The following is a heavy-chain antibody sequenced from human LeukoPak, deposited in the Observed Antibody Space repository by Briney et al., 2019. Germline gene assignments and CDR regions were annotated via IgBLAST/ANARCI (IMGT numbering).Heavy chain of an antibody. V-gene: IGHV4-30-4*08. D-gene: IGHD6-6*01. CDR3: ARKSSSSGGLDYYYYYMDV. J-gene: IGHJ6*03. Sequence: PSETLSLTCTVSGGSISSGDHYWSWIRQPPGKGLEWIGYIYYSGSTYYNPSLKSRVTISVDTSKNQFSLKLSSVTAADTAVYYCARKSSSSGGLDYYYYYMDVWGKGTTVTVSS. CDR1: GGSISSGDHY. CDR2: IYYSGST.